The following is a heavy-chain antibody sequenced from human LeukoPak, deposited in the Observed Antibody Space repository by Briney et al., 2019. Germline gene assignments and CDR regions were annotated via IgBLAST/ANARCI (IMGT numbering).Heavy chain of an antibody. Sequence: VGSLRLSCAASGFTFSSYAMSWVRQAPGKGLQWVSAISGSGGSTYYADSVKGRFTISRDNSKNTLYLQMNRLRAEDTVVYYSAKQHYDYVWGSCRFGSFDYWGQPTLLTVSS. CDR3: AKQHYDYVWGSCRFGSFDY. D-gene: IGHD3-16*02. V-gene: IGHV3-23*01. J-gene: IGHJ4*02. CDR2: ISGSGGST. CDR1: GFTFSSYA.